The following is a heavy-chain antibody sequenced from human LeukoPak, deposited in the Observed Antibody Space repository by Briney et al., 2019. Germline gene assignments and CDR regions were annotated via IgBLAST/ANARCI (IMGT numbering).Heavy chain of an antibody. J-gene: IGHJ4*02. V-gene: IGHV3-11*06. D-gene: IGHD6-13*01. CDR3: ARGAPGISAADY. CDR1: GFTFSDYY. Sequence: GGSLRLSCAASGFTFSDYYMSWIRQAPGKGLEWVSYISSSNTYTNYADSVKGRFTISRDNAKNSLYLQMNSLRAEDTAVYYCARGAPGISAADYWGQGTLVTVPS. CDR2: ISSSNTYT.